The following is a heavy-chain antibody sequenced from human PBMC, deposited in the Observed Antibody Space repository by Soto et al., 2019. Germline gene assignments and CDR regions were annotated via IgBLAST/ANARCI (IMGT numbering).Heavy chain of an antibody. CDR1: GGTFGSYA. Sequence: QVQLVQSGAEVKKPGSSVKVSCKASGGTFGSYAISWVRQAPGQGLEWMGGIIPIPGTANYAQKVQGRVTIAADESTSTAYMELRSLRSEDTAVYYCARSQGSSTSLEIYYYYYYGMDVWGQGTTVTVSS. CDR3: ARSQGSSTSLEIYYYYYYGMDV. D-gene: IGHD2-2*01. J-gene: IGHJ6*02. V-gene: IGHV1-69*01. CDR2: IIPIPGTA.